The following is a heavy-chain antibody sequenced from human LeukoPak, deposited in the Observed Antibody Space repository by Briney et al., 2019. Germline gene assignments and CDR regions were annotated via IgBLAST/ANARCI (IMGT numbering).Heavy chain of an antibody. CDR3: ARLAATDDY. CDR2: IKWGGIET. J-gene: IGHJ4*02. Sequence: IKWGGIETYYVDSVKGRFAISRNNAKNSLYLQMNSLRAEDTAVYYCARLAATDDYWGQGTLVTVSS. D-gene: IGHD2-15*01. V-gene: IGHV3-7*01.